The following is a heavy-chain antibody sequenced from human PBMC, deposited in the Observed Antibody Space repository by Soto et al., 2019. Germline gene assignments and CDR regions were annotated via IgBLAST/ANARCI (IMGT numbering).Heavy chain of an antibody. V-gene: IGHV3-23*01. J-gene: IGHJ4*02. CDR3: AKGRCGSGSLTPRVDF. CDR2: ISGGGDTT. CDR1: GFTFNNYA. Sequence: EVQLLESGGGLVQPRGSLRLSCAASGFTFNNYAMTWVRQAPGKGLEWVSAISGGGDTTSYADSVKGRFTVSRDGSKNTLYLQMSSLRAEDTALYYCAKGRCGSGSLTPRVDFWGQGTLVTVSS. D-gene: IGHD3-10*01.